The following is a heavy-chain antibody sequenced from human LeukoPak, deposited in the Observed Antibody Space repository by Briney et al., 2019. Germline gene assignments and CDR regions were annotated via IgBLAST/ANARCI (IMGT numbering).Heavy chain of an antibody. CDR2: IWYDGSNK. CDR3: AKESIAAAYYYYYMDV. V-gene: IGHV3-33*06. Sequence: GGSLRLSCAASGFTFSSYGMHWVRQAPVKVLKCVAVIWYDGSNKYYADSVKRRFTISRDNSKNTLYLQMHSLRAEDTAVYYCAKESIAAAYYYYYMDVWGKGTTVTVSS. D-gene: IGHD6-13*01. CDR1: GFTFSSYG. J-gene: IGHJ6*03.